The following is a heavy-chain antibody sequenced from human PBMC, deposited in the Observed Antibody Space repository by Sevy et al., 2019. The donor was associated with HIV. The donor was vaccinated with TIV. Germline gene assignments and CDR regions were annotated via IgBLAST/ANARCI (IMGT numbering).Heavy chain of an antibody. CDR2: ISSSGTTI. CDR3: ARVDANYDKGFDP. J-gene: IGHJ5*02. Sequence: GGSLRLSCEASGFTFSSYEMNWVRQAPGKGLKLVSYISSSGTTIKYADSVKGRFTISRDNAKNSLYMQMNSLRAEDTAVYYCARVDANYDKGFDPWGQGTLVTVSS. V-gene: IGHV3-48*03. D-gene: IGHD3-22*01. CDR1: GFTFSSYE.